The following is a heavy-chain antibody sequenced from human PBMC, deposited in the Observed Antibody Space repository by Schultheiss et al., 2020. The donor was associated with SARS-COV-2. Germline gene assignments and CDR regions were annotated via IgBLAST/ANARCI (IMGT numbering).Heavy chain of an antibody. CDR3: ARDALAYCGGDCYSGGNWFDP. V-gene: IGHV1-58*02. J-gene: IGHJ5*02. Sequence: SVKVSCKASGFTFTSSAMQWVRQARGQRLEWIGWIVVGSGNTNYAQKFQERVTITRDMSTSTAYMELSRLRSDDTAVYYCARDALAYCGGDCYSGGNWFDPWGQGTLVTAPQ. CDR1: GFTFTSSA. CDR2: IVVGSGNT. D-gene: IGHD2-21*02.